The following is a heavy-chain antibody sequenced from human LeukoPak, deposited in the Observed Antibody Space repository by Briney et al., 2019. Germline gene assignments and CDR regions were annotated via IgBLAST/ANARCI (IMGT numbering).Heavy chain of an antibody. CDR1: GGSISTYF. D-gene: IGHD6-13*01. CDR2: IYYSGST. V-gene: IGHV4-59*12. J-gene: IGHJ6*03. Sequence: SETLSLTCTVSGGSISTYFWSWIRQPPGKGLEWIGYIYYSGSTNYNPSLKSRVTISVDTSKNQFSLKLSSVTAADTAVYYCARDAVWYSSSWYGRGYYMDVWGKGTTVTVSS. CDR3: ARDAVWYSSSWYGRGYYMDV.